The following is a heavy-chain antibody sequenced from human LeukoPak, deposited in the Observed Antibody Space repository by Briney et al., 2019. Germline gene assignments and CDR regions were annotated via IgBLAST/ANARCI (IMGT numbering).Heavy chain of an antibody. CDR1: GFTFRSYE. J-gene: IGHJ3*02. CDR3: ARDKWEPRYAFDI. Sequence: LTLSCEDSGFTFRSYEMNWVRQAPGKGLEWIGSIYYSGSTYYNPSLKSRVTMSVDTSKNQFSLKLSSVTAADTAVYYCARDKWEPRYAFDIWGQGTMVTVSS. CDR2: IYYSGST. D-gene: IGHD1-26*01. V-gene: IGHV4-38-2*02.